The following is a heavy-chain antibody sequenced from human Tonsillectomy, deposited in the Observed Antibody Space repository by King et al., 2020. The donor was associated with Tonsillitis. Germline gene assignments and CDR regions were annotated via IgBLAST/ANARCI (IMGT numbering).Heavy chain of an antibody. D-gene: IGHD5-12*01. CDR1: GFTFSTYS. V-gene: IGHV3-48*01. CDR3: VTEGAYSGYES. CDR2: ISGSSRTI. J-gene: IGHJ5*02. Sequence: VQLVESGGGLVQPGGSLRLSCAASGFTFSTYSMNWVRQAPGKGLEWVSYISGSSRTIYYTDSVKGRFTISRDNAKNSLYLQMNTLRAEDTAVYYCVTEGAYSGYESWGQGTLVTVSS.